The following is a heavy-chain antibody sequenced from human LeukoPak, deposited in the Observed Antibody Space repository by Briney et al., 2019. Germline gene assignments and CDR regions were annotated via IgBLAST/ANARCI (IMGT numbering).Heavy chain of an antibody. CDR1: GFTFQNYA. CDR2: ISGSGPST. CDR3: AKDGDSHSPPYYFDY. D-gene: IGHD2-21*01. J-gene: IGHJ4*02. V-gene: IGHV3-23*01. Sequence: GGSLRLSCAASGFTFQNYAMSWVRQAPGKGLEWASSISGSGPSTDYADSVKGRFTISRDKAKNTLYLQMNSLRAEDTAVYYCAKDGDSHSPPYYFDYWGQGTLVTVSS.